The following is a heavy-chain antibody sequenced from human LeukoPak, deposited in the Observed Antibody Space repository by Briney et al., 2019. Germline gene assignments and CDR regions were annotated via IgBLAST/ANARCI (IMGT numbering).Heavy chain of an antibody. J-gene: IGHJ5*02. V-gene: IGHV4-39*01. CDR3: ARLRLSSGSYYLDP. D-gene: IGHD1-26*01. CDR1: GGSISSSSYY. CDR2: IYYSGST. Sequence: PSETLSLTCTVSGGSISSSSYYWGWIRQPPGKGLEWIGSIYYSGSTYYNPSLKSRVTISVDTSKNQFSLKLSSVTAADTAVYYCARLRLSSGSYYLDPWGQGTLVTVSS.